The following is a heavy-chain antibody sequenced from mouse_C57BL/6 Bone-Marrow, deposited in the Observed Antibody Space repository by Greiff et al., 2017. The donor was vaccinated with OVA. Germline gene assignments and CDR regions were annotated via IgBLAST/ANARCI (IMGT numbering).Heavy chain of an antibody. J-gene: IGHJ4*01. V-gene: IGHV1-69*01. CDR3: ARITTVVAPYAMDY. Sequence: VQLQQPGAELVMPGASVKLSCKASGYTFTSYWMHWVKQRPGQGLEWIGEIDPSDSYTNYNQKFKGKSTLTVDKSSSTAYTQRSSLTSEDSAVYYCARITTVVAPYAMDYWGQGTSVTVSS. CDR2: IDPSDSYT. CDR1: GYTFTSYW. D-gene: IGHD1-1*01.